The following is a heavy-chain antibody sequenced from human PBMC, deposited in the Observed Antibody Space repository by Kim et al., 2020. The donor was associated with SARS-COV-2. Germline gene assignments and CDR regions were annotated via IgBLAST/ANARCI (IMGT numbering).Heavy chain of an antibody. CDR2: ISGSGGST. Sequence: GGSLRLSCAASGFTFSSYAMSWVRQAPGKGLEWVSAISGSGGSTYYADSVKGRFTISRDNSKNTLYLQMNSLRAEDTAVYYCANSLPLGIVVVPAVLNYYYGMDVWGQGTTVTVSS. D-gene: IGHD2-2*03. CDR1: GFTFSSYA. J-gene: IGHJ6*02. CDR3: ANSLPLGIVVVPAVLNYYYGMDV. V-gene: IGHV3-23*01.